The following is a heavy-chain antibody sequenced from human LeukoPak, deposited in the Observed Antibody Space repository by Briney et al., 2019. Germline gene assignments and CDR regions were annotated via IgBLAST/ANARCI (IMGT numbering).Heavy chain of an antibody. CDR1: GYIFSRYW. Sequence: GESLKISCKASGYIFSRYWIAWVRQVPGKGLEWMGIVYPGGSDTRYSPSFRGQVTISADTSISTTYLQWSSLKASDTAIYYCARHRGGYGNYEDWFDPWGQGTLVTVSS. V-gene: IGHV5-51*01. CDR2: VYPGGSDT. D-gene: IGHD1-26*01. CDR3: ARHRGGYGNYEDWFDP. J-gene: IGHJ5*02.